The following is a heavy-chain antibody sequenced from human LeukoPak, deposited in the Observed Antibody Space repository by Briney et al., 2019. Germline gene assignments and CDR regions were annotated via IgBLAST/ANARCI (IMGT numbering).Heavy chain of an antibody. CDR1: GYTFTSYA. J-gene: IGHJ5*02. D-gene: IGHD6-13*01. CDR2: ISANNGNT. CDR3: ARQKIRQQLVLHKNSNWFDP. Sequence: DSVKVSCKASGYTFTSYAISWVRQAPGQGLEWMGWISANNGNTNYAQKFQGRVTMTTDTSTSTAYMELRSLRSDDTAVYYCARQKIRQQLVLHKNSNWFDPWGQGTLVTVSS. V-gene: IGHV1-18*01.